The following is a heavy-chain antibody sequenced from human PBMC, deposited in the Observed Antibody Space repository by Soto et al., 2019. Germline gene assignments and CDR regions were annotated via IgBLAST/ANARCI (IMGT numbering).Heavy chain of an antibody. CDR1: GFTFSSYA. CDR2: ISYDGSNK. CDR3: ARSIAVAGTLDY. Sequence: GGSLRLSCAASGFTFSSYAMHWVRQAPGKGLEWVAVISYDGSNKYYADSVKGRFTISRDNSKNTLYLQMNSLRAEDTAVYYCARSIAVAGTLDYWGQGTLVTVS. J-gene: IGHJ4*02. D-gene: IGHD6-19*01. V-gene: IGHV3-30-3*01.